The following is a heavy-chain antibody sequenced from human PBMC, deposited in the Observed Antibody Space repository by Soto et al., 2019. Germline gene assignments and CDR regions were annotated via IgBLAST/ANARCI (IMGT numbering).Heavy chain of an antibody. CDR2: INTYNGNT. CDR3: AMVDVYVTPSPQDV. J-gene: IGHJ6*02. D-gene: IGHD3-16*01. V-gene: IGHV1-18*01. Sequence: ASMKVSCKASGYRFTRHGIAWGGQAPGQGLEWMGWINTYNGNTNYAQNLQGRVTLTTDTSTSTAYMELTSLRSNDTAIYYCAMVDVYVTPSPQDVWGQGTTVTVSS. CDR1: GYRFTRHG.